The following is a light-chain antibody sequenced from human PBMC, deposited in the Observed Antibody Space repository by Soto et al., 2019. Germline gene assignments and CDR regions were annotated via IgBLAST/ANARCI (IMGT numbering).Light chain of an antibody. CDR2: EVT. Sequence: QSALTQPASVSGSPGQSITISCTGTRSDIGSYNSIAWYQQHPGKAPRVMIFEVTKRPSGISNRFSGSKSGSTASLTISGLQAEDEADYFCFSYAGSSRWVFGGGTKVTVL. CDR1: RSDIGSYNS. V-gene: IGLV2-23*02. CDR3: FSYAGSSRWV. J-gene: IGLJ3*02.